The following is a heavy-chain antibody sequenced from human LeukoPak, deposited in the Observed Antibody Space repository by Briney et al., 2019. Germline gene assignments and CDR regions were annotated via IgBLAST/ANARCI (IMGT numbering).Heavy chain of an antibody. CDR3: AALPRGVRGGDI. CDR2: IYYSGST. J-gene: IGHJ3*02. D-gene: IGHD3-10*01. CDR1: GGSISSSNW. V-gene: IGHV4-4*02. Sequence: SETLSLTCAVSGGSISSSNWWSWVRQPPGKGLEWIGYIYYSGSTNYNPSLKSRVTISVDTSKNQFSLKLSSVTAADTAVYYCAALPRGVRGGDIWGQGAMVTVSS.